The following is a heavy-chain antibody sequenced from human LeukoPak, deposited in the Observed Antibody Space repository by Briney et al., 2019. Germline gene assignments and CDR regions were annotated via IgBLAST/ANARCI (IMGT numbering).Heavy chain of an antibody. CDR2: INPNSGGT. D-gene: IGHD4-17*01. CDR1: GYTFTGYY. J-gene: IGHJ4*02. V-gene: IGHV1-2*02. CDR3: ARDWDDYGLWYYFDY. Sequence: GASVKVSCKASGYTFTGYYMHWVRQAPGQGLEWMGWINPNSGGTNYAQKFQGRVTMTRDTSISTACMELSRLRSDDTAVYYCARDWDDYGLWYYFDYWGQGTLVTVSS.